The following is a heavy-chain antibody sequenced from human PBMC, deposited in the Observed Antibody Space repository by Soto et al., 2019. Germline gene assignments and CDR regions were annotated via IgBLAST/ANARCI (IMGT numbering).Heavy chain of an antibody. Sequence: ASVKVSCKASGYTFTGFGISWARQAPRQGLEWMGWISAYNGNTKYAQKFQGRVTITTDTSTSTAFMELRSLRSDDTAVYYCARDPLTRYCSGPSCYLGYAFDIWGQGTMDPVSS. CDR1: GYTFTGFG. CDR3: ARDPLTRYCSGPSCYLGYAFDI. J-gene: IGHJ3*02. CDR2: ISAYNGNT. D-gene: IGHD2-2*01. V-gene: IGHV1-18*01.